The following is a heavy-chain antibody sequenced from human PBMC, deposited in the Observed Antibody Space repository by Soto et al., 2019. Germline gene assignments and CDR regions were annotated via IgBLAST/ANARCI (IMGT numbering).Heavy chain of an antibody. CDR1: GFSLRTNEMG. V-gene: IGHV2-5*02. CDR3: ARRSVSETNYFDP. Sequence: QITLKESGPTLVKPTQTLTLTCTFSGFSLRTNEMGVGWIRQPPGKALEWLALFFWDDDKHTNPSLSARLTITKDTSKNQVVLTTTNMEPVDTATYYCARRSVSETNYFDPWGQGILVTVSS. J-gene: IGHJ5*02. CDR2: FFWDDDK.